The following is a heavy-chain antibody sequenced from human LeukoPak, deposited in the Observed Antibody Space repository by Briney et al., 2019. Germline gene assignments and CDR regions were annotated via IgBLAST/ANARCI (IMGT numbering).Heavy chain of an antibody. CDR2: ICWDGGYT. D-gene: IGHD6-19*01. Sequence: SGGSLSLSCAASGFTFDVYAMHWVRQAPGGSVECVSVICWDGGYTYYADSVKGRFTISRDNSKNSLYLQMNSLRTEDTALYYCAKDDRAVAGTGYFDYWGQGTLVTVSS. CDR3: AKDDRAVAGTGYFDY. V-gene: IGHV3-43D*03. J-gene: IGHJ4*02. CDR1: GFTFDVYA.